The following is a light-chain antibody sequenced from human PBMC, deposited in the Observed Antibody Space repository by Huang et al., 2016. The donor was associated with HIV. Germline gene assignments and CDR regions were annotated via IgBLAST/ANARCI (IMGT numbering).Light chain of an antibody. Sequence: DVVMTQSPLSLPVTLGQPASVSCRSSESLVHSDGNTYLSWFQQRPGQSPRRLIYKVSNRDPGVPDRFSGSGSGTDFTLKSNRVEAEEVGVYYCMQGTHWPWSFGQGTKVEIK. V-gene: IGKV2-30*02. CDR3: MQGTHWPWS. J-gene: IGKJ1*01. CDR2: KVS. CDR1: ESLVHSDGNTY.